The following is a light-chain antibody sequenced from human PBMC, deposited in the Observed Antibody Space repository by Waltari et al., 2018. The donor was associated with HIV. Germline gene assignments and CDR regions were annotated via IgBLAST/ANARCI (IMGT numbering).Light chain of an antibody. V-gene: IGKV4-1*01. CDR3: QEYYSTPWT. Sequence: DIVMTQSPDSLAVSLGERATINCKSTQSLLYRSTNKDYLAWYQQKPGQSPKLLMYWASIRESGVPDRFSGSGSGTDFTLTISNLQAEDVAVYYCQEYYSTPWTFGQGTKVEI. CDR1: QSLLYRSTNKDY. J-gene: IGKJ1*01. CDR2: WAS.